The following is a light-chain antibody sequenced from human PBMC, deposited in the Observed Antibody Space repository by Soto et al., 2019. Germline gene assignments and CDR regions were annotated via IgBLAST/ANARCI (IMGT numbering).Light chain of an antibody. CDR1: SSNIGAGYD. V-gene: IGLV1-40*01. J-gene: IGLJ2*01. Sequence: QSVLTQPPSVSGAPGQRVTISCTGSSSNIGAGYDVNWYQQLPGTAPKLLIFGDSNRPSGVPDRFSGSKSGTSASLAITGLQADDEADYYCQSSDSSLSTLFGGGTKVTVL. CDR3: QSSDSSLSTL. CDR2: GDS.